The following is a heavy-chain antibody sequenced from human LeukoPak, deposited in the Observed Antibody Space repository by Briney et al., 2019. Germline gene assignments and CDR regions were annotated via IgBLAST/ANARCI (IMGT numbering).Heavy chain of an antibody. D-gene: IGHD3-9*01. CDR1: GGSISRSNW. Sequence: SETLSLTCTVSGGSISRSNWWSWVRQPPGKGLEWIGEIHDTGSTNYNPPLKSRVAMSLDKSKNQFSLNLNSVTAADTAVYYCATYYDILSGYTFDYWGQGTLVAVSS. CDR3: ATYYDILSGYTFDY. CDR2: IHDTGST. V-gene: IGHV4-4*02. J-gene: IGHJ4*02.